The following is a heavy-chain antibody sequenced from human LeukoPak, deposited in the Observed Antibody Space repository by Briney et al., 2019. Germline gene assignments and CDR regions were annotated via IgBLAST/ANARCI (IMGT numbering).Heavy chain of an antibody. CDR2: IYYSGST. D-gene: IGHD3-10*01. CDR1: GGSISSSSYY. CDR3: AKHNYLWFGESIF. V-gene: IGHV4-39*01. J-gene: IGHJ4*02. Sequence: PSETLSLTCTVSGGSISSSSYYWGWIRQPPGKGLEWIGSIYYSGSTYYNPSLKSRVTISVDTSRNKFSLKLRSVTAADTAVYYCAKHNYLWFGESIFWGQGTLVTVSS.